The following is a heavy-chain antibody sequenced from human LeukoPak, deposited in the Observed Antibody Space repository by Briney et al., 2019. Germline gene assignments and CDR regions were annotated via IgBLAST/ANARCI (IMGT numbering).Heavy chain of an antibody. V-gene: IGHV1-58*01. CDR1: GFTFTSSA. CDR2: IVVGSGNT. J-gene: IGHJ6*02. Sequence: SVKVSCKASGFTFTSSAVQWVRQARGQRLEWIGWIVVGSGNTNYAQKFQERVTTTRDMSTSTAYMELSSLRSEDTAVYYCAAGGYDYYYYYGMDVWGQGATVTVSS. CDR3: AAGGYDYYYYYGMDV. D-gene: IGHD5-12*01.